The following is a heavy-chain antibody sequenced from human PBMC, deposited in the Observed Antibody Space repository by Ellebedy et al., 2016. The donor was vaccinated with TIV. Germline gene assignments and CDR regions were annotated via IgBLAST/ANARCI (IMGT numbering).Heavy chain of an antibody. J-gene: IGHJ4*02. CDR3: ARGYYGSGSFDY. D-gene: IGHD3-10*01. CDR2: MNPNSGNT. CDR1: GYTFTSYD. Sequence: AASVKVSCKASGYTFTSYDINWVRQATGQGLEWMGWMNPNSGNTGYAQKFQGRVTMTRDTSTSTVYMELSSLRSEDTAVYYCARGYYGSGSFDYWGQGTLVTVSS. V-gene: IGHV1-8*02.